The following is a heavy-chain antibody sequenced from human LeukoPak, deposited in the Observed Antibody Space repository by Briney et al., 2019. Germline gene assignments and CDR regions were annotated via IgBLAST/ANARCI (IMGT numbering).Heavy chain of an antibody. CDR1: GFTFSSYA. CDR2: ISYDGSNK. V-gene: IGHV3-30-3*01. CDR3: ASAYCGGDCYSGPSFDY. D-gene: IGHD2-21*02. J-gene: IGHJ4*02. Sequence: QPGRSLRLSCAASGFTFSSYAMHWVRQAPGKGLEWVAVISYDGSNKYYADSVKGRFTISRDNSKNTLYLQMNSLRAEDTAVYYCASAYCGGDCYSGPSFDYWGQGTLVTVSS.